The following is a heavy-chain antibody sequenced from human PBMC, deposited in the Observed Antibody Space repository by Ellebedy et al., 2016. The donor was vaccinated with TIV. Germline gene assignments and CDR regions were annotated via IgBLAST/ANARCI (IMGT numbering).Heavy chain of an antibody. CDR2: IYYRGNT. Sequence: SETLSLXCTVSGGSINSYYWSWIRQSPGKGLEWIGYIYYRGNTEQDPSLKSRATVSVDTAKNQFSLKLRAVTAADTAVYYCAAMRGGRQFDYWGQGTLVTVSS. CDR3: AAMRGGRQFDY. CDR1: GGSINSYY. D-gene: IGHD2-2*01. V-gene: IGHV4-59*01. J-gene: IGHJ4*02.